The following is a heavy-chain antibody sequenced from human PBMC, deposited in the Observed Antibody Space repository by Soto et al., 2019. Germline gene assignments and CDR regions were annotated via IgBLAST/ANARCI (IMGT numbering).Heavy chain of an antibody. CDR1: GFIFSNYV. CDR3: AKRPRALLTFDY. CDR2: ISDSGGTS. J-gene: IGHJ4*02. V-gene: IGHV3-23*04. D-gene: IGHD1-26*01. Sequence: EVQLVDSGGGLVQPGGSLRLSCAASGFIFSNYVMSWVRQAPGKGLGWVSSISDSGGTSYYADSVKGRFTISRDNSKNTLYLQMNSLRADDTAIYYCAKRPRALLTFDYWGQGTLVTVSS.